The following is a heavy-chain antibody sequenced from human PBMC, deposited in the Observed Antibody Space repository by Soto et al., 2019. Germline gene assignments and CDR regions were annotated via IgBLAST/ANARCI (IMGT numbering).Heavy chain of an antibody. V-gene: IGHV4-39*01. D-gene: IGHD3-3*01. Sequence: PSETLSLTCTVSGGSISSSSYYWGWIRQPPGKGLEWIGSIYYSGSTYYNPSLKSRVTISVDTSKNQFSLKLSSVTAADTAVYYCASTYYDFWSGYPFDYWDQGTLVTVSS. J-gene: IGHJ4*02. CDR3: ASTYYDFWSGYPFDY. CDR1: GGSISSSSYY. CDR2: IYYSGST.